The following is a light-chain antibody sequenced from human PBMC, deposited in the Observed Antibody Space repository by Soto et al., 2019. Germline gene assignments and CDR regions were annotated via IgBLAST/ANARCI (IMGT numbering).Light chain of an antibody. J-gene: IGLJ1*01. V-gene: IGLV2-23*02. CDR2: EVS. CDR1: SSDVGSYNL. Sequence: LTQPASVSGSPGQSITISCTGTSSDVGSYNLVSWYQQHPGKAPKVMIYEVSKRPSGVPNRFSGSKSGNTASLTISGLQAEDEADYYCCSYAASSTYVFGTGTKVTVL. CDR3: CSYAASSTYV.